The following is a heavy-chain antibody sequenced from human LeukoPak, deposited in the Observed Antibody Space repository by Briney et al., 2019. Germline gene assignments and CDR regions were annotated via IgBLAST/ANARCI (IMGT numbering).Heavy chain of an antibody. D-gene: IGHD3-10*01. CDR1: GGSISSYD. V-gene: IGHV4-4*07. CDR3: ARDKAGNFDY. Sequence: SETLSLTCTVSGGSISSYDWSWIRQPAGKGLEWIGRIYTSGSTNYNPSLKSRVTMSVDTSKNQVSLKLSSVAPADPAVYYCARDKAGNFDYWGQGTLVTVSS. CDR2: IYTSGST. J-gene: IGHJ4*02.